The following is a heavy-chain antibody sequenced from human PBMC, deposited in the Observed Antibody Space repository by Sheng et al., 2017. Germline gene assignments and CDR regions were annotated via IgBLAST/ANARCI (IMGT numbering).Heavy chain of an antibody. Sequence: QVQLVQSGAEVKKPGSSVKVSCKASGGTFSSYTISWVRQAPGQGLEWMGRIIPILGIANYAQKFQGRVTITADKSTSTAYMELSSLRSEDTAVYYCAPSREEPFLGFDPWGQGTLVTVSS. CDR3: APSREEPFLGFDP. J-gene: IGHJ5*02. CDR2: IIPILGIA. D-gene: IGHD1-26*01. CDR1: GGTFSSYT. V-gene: IGHV1-69*02.